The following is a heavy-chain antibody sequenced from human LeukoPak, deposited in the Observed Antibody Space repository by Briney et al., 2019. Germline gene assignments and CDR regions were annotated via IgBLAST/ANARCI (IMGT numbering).Heavy chain of an antibody. V-gene: IGHV3-15*01. J-gene: IGHJ3*02. D-gene: IGHD3-10*01. CDR2: IKSKTDGGTT. Sequence: WIRQPPGKGLEWVGRIKSKTDGGTTDYAAPVKGRFTISRDDSKNTLYLQMNSLKTEDTAVYYCTTEADYYGSGTDAFDIWGQGTMVTVSS. CDR3: TTEADYYGSGTDAFDI.